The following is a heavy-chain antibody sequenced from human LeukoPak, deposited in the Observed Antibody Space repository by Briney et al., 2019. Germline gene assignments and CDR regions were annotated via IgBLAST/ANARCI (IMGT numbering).Heavy chain of an antibody. CDR2: IKQDGSEK. CDR1: GFTFSSYW. D-gene: IGHD3-10*01. CDR3: ARWLFGELFDY. V-gene: IGHV3-7*01. Sequence: QPGGSLRLSCAASGFTFSSYWMSWVRQAPGKGLEWVANIKQDGSEKYYVDSVKGRFTISRDNAKNSLYLQMNSLRAEDTAAYYCARWLFGELFDYWGQGTLVTVSS. J-gene: IGHJ4*02.